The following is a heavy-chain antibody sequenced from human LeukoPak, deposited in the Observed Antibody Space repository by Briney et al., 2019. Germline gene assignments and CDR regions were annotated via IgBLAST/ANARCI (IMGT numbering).Heavy chain of an antibody. CDR2: INPSGGST. J-gene: IGHJ6*02. Sequence: AASVKVSCKASGYTFTSYYMHWVRQAPGQGLEWMGIINPSGGSTSYAQKFQGRVTMTRDTSTSTVYMELSSLRSEDTAVYYCAREWLGYYYYYGMDVWGQGTTVTVSS. V-gene: IGHV1-46*01. CDR3: AREWLGYYYYYGMDV. CDR1: GYTFTSYY. D-gene: IGHD6-19*01.